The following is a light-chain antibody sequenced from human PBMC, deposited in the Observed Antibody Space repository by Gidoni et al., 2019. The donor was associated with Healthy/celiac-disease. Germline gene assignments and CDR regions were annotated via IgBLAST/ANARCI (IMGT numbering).Light chain of an antibody. V-gene: IGKV3-20*01. Sequence: IVLTQSPGTLSLSPGERATLPRRASQSVSSSYLAWYQQKPGQAPRLLIYGASSRATGIPDRFSGSGSGTDFTLTISRLEPEDVAVYYCQQYGSSPYSFXQXTKLXIK. CDR3: QQYGSSPYS. CDR2: GAS. CDR1: QSVSSSY. J-gene: IGKJ2*03.